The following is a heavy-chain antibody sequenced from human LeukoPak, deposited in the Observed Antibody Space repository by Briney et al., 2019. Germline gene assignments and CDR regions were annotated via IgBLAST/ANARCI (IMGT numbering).Heavy chain of an antibody. V-gene: IGHV3-11*01. CDR3: ARDDFWSGYYSDY. J-gene: IGHJ4*02. Sequence: GSLRLXXXXSGFTFXXYYMSWIRQAPGKGVEGVSYISSSGSTIYYADSVKGRFTISSHNAKNSLYLQMNSLRAEDTAVYYCARDDFWSGYYSDYWGQGTLVTVSS. D-gene: IGHD3-3*01. CDR2: ISSSGSTI. CDR1: GFTFXXYY.